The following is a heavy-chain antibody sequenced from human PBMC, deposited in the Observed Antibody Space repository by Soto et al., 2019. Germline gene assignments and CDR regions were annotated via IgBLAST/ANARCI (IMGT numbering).Heavy chain of an antibody. Sequence: SETLSLTCTVSGTSISGSYWTWIRQPPGKGLEWIGYIYNTGSTSYYPSLKSRVTISVETSKNQSSLRLKSVTAAATAVYYCARDVSSFGSNYFDSWGQGALVTVSS. CDR2: IYNTGST. CDR3: ARDVSSFGSNYFDS. V-gene: IGHV4-59*01. CDR1: GTSISGSY. J-gene: IGHJ4*02. D-gene: IGHD3-10*01.